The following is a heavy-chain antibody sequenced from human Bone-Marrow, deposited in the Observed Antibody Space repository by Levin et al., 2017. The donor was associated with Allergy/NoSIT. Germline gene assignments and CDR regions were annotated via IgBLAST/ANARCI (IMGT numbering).Heavy chain of an antibody. CDR3: ARVSGRGEWELDVLDL. Sequence: PGESLKISCKASGYTFTSYYIHWVRQAPGQGLEWMGTINPNGGRTVYAEKFQGRVTMTRDTSTTTLYMDLSSLQSDDTALYFCARVSGRGEWELDVLDLWGQGTLLTVSS. CDR2: INPNGGRT. CDR1: GYTFTSYY. V-gene: IGHV1-46*01. D-gene: IGHD3-16*01. J-gene: IGHJ3*01.